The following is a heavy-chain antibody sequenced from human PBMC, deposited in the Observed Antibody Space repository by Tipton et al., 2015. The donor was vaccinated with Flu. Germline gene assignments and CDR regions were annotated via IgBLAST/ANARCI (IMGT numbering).Heavy chain of an antibody. CDR3: ARFRAQYDYVWGSAPFDY. Sequence: TLSLTCAVYGGSFSGYYWSWIRQPPGKGLEWIGEINHSGSTNYNPSLKSRVTISVDTSKNQFSLKLSSVTAADTAVCYCARFRAQYDYVWGSAPFDYWGQGTLVTVSS. J-gene: IGHJ4*02. CDR2: INHSGST. CDR1: GGSFSGYY. D-gene: IGHD3-16*01. V-gene: IGHV4-34*01.